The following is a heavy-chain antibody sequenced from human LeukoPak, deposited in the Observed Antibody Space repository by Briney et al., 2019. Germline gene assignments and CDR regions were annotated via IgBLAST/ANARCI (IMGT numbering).Heavy chain of an antibody. Sequence: GASVKVSCKASGYTFTSYGISWVRQAPGQGLEWMGWISAYNGNTNYAQKLQGRVTMTTDTSTSTAYMELRSLRSDDTAVYYCARDKDCDFWSGYRFEYWGQGTLVTVSS. CDR1: GYTFTSYG. J-gene: IGHJ4*02. D-gene: IGHD3-3*01. V-gene: IGHV1-18*01. CDR2: ISAYNGNT. CDR3: ARDKDCDFWSGYRFEY.